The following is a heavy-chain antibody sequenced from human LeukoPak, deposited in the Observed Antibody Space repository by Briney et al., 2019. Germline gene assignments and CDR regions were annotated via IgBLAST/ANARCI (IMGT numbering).Heavy chain of an antibody. CDR3: ARARWTPTATTYYLDH. Sequence: GASVKVSCKASGYTFTSYAIHWVRQAPGQRLEWMGWIDAGNGKTKYSQNFQGRVTITRDTSATTAYMDLSSLRSEDTAVYYCARARWTPTATTYYLDHWGQGTLVTVSS. CDR2: IDAGNGKT. CDR1: GYTFTSYA. V-gene: IGHV1-3*01. J-gene: IGHJ4*02. D-gene: IGHD4-17*01.